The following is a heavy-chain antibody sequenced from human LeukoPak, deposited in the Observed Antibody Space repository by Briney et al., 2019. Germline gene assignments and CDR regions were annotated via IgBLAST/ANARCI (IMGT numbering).Heavy chain of an antibody. CDR2: INHSGST. Sequence: ASETLSLTCAVYGGSFSGYYWSWIRQPPGKGLEWIGEINHSGSTNYNPSLKSRVTISVDTSKNQFSLKLSSVTAADTAVYYCARRGVRDSRLWGQGTLVTVSS. CDR1: GGSFSGYY. V-gene: IGHV4-34*01. CDR3: ARRGVRDSRL. J-gene: IGHJ4*02. D-gene: IGHD3-10*01.